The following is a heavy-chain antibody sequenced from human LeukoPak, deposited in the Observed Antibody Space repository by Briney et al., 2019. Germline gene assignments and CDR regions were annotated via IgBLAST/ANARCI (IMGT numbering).Heavy chain of an antibody. CDR3: ARDSRGYGELDY. CDR1: GGSISSYY. Sequence: PSETLSLTCTVSGGSISSYYWSWIRQHPGKGLEWIGYIYYNGSTYYNPSLRSRVTISVDTSKNQFSLQLTSVTAADTAVYYCARDSRGYGELDYWGQGTLVTVSS. CDR2: IYYNGST. V-gene: IGHV4-59*06. D-gene: IGHD4-17*01. J-gene: IGHJ4*02.